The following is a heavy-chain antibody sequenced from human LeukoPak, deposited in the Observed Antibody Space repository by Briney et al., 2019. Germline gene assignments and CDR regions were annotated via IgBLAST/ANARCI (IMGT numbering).Heavy chain of an antibody. CDR2: IYYSGST. D-gene: IGHD3-22*01. J-gene: IGHJ4*02. Sequence: SGTLSLTCTVSGGSISSSSYYWGWIRQPPGKGLEWIGSIYYSGSTYYNPSLKSRGTISVDTSKNQFSLKLTSVTAADTAVYYCARDVSSGYGLFDYWGQGTLVTVSS. CDR3: ARDVSSGYGLFDY. V-gene: IGHV4-39*07. CDR1: GGSISSSSYY.